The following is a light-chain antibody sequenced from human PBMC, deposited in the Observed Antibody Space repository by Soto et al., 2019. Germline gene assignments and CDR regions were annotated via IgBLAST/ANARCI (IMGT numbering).Light chain of an antibody. J-gene: IGLJ1*01. CDR1: GSNIGGNS. CDR2: DDN. Sequence: QSVLTQPPSVSEAPGQKVTISCLGTGSNIGGNSVSWYLQLPGTATKLLISDDNKRPSGIPDRSSVSKSGRSATLGITGFQTGGEADYYCGAWDSSLSEYVFGTGTKVTVL. V-gene: IGLV1-51*01. CDR3: GAWDSSLSEYV.